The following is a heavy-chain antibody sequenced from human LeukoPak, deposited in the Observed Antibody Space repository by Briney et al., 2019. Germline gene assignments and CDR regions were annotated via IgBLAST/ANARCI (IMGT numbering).Heavy chain of an antibody. CDR1: GYTFTSYD. Sequence: GASVKDSCKASGYTFTSYDINWVRQATGQGLEWMGWMNPNRGNTVYAQKFQGRVTMTRNTSISTAYMELSSLRSEETVVYYCARGVYFDYWGQGTLVTVSS. CDR2: MNPNRGNT. CDR3: ARGVYFDY. J-gene: IGHJ4*02. V-gene: IGHV1-8*01.